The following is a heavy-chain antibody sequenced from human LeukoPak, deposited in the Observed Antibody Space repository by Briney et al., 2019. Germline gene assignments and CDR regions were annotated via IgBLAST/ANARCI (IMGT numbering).Heavy chain of an antibody. V-gene: IGHV4-4*07. J-gene: IGHJ2*01. Sequence: SETLSLTCTVSGGSISSYYWSWLRQPAGKGLEWIGRIYTSGSTNYNPSLKSRVTMSVDTSKNQFSLKLSSVTAADTAVYYCARDLIVVVPASEVGYFDLWGRGTLVTVSS. CDR3: ARDLIVVVPASEVGYFDL. CDR2: IYTSGST. D-gene: IGHD2-2*01. CDR1: GGSISSYY.